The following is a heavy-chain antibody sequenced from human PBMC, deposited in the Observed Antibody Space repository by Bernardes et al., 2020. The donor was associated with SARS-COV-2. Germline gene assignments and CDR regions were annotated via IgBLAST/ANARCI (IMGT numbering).Heavy chain of an antibody. D-gene: IGHD3-3*01. CDR1: GGSFSSHY. CDR3: ARGASFGFLSGYSFGRGGPFDP. CDR2: INHSGSS. V-gene: IGHV4-34*01. J-gene: IGHJ5*02. Sequence: SETLSLTCAVFGGSFSSHYLTWIRQPPGRGLEWVGEINHSGSSTYNPSLKSRVTMSVDTSKMQFSLKLNSVTAADTAVYYCARGASFGFLSGYSFGRGGPFDPWGQGVLVTVAS.